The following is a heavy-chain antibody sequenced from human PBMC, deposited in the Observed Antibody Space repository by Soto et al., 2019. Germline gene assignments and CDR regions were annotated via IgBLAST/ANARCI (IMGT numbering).Heavy chain of an antibody. Sequence: PGGSLRLSCAASGFTFSDCYMSWIRQAPGKGLEWVSYISSSGNTVYYADSVEGRFTISRDNAQNSVHLQMNSLRAEDTAVYYCARDSRVYYGSGSSVDGWGQGTLVTVSS. V-gene: IGHV3-11*01. CDR3: ARDSRVYYGSGSSVDG. D-gene: IGHD3-10*01. CDR1: GFTFSDCY. J-gene: IGHJ4*02. CDR2: ISSSGNTV.